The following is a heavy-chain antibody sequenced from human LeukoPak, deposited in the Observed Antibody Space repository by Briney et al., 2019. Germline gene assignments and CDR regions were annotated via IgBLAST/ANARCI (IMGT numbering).Heavy chain of an antibody. CDR1: GFTFSSYW. V-gene: IGHV3-7*01. CDR3: ARVTDVWGSYRFFDY. Sequence: RPGGSLRLSCAASGFTFSSYWMSWVRQAPGKGLEWVANIKQDGSEKYYVDSVKGRFTISRDNAKNSLYLQMNSLRAEDTAVYYCARVTDVWGSYRFFDYWGQGTLVTVSS. CDR2: IKQDGSEK. J-gene: IGHJ4*02. D-gene: IGHD3-16*02.